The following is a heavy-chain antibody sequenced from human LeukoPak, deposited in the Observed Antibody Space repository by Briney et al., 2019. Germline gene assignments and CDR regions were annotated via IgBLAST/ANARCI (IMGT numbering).Heavy chain of an antibody. CDR3: AREALLYCSSTSCPIDY. J-gene: IGHJ4*02. Sequence: GGSLRLSCAASGFTFSSYWMSWVRQAPGKGLEWVANIKQDGSEKYYVDSVKGRFTISRDNAKNPLYLQMNSLRAEDTAVYYCAREALLYCSSTSCPIDYWGQGTLVTVSS. CDR1: GFTFSSYW. V-gene: IGHV3-7*03. CDR2: IKQDGSEK. D-gene: IGHD2-2*01.